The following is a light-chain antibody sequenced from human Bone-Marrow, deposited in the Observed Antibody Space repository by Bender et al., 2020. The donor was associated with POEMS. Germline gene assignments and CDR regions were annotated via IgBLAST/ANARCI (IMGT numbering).Light chain of an antibody. Sequence: QSALTQPASVSGSPGQSITISCTGTSSDVGTYNLVSWYQHHPGKAPKVMIYEVNKRPSGVPDRFSGSKSANTASLTVSGLQAEDEAEYYCCSYAGSYTYVFGTGTKVTVL. CDR1: SSDVGTYNL. J-gene: IGLJ1*01. CDR2: EVN. CDR3: CSYAGSYTYV. V-gene: IGLV2-23*02.